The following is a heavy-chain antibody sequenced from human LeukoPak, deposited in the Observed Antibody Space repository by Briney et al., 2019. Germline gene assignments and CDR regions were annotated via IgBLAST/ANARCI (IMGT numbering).Heavy chain of an antibody. V-gene: IGHV4-4*02. J-gene: IGHJ3*02. CDR1: GGSISSSNW. Sequence: PSGTLSLTCAVSGGSISSSNWWSWVRQPPGKGLEWIGEIYHSGSTNYNPSLKSRVTISVDKSKNQFSLELGSVTAADTAVYYCARSVRVQSFVVSVAGTHDAFDIWGQGTMVTVSS. CDR2: IYHSGST. D-gene: IGHD6-19*01. CDR3: ARSVRVQSFVVSVAGTHDAFDI.